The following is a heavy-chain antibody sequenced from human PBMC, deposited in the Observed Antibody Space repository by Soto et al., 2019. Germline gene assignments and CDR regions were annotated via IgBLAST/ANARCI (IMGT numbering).Heavy chain of an antibody. J-gene: IGHJ4*02. CDR1: RYTFTSYY. D-gene: IGHD3-3*01. Sequence: SVNVSCKATRYTFTSYYMHWVRQAPGQELEWMGIINPSGGSRSYAQNFQGRVTMTRDTSTSTVYMELSSLRSEDTAVYYCARDRAYYFWSGRVPDYWGQGTLVTVSS. CDR2: INPSGGSR. V-gene: IGHV1-46*01. CDR3: ARDRAYYFWSGRVPDY.